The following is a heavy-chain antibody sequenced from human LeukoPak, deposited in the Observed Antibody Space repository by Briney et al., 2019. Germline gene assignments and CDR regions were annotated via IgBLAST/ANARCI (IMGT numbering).Heavy chain of an antibody. CDR1: GGSISSSSYY. J-gene: IGHJ4*02. CDR2: IYYTGNT. D-gene: IGHD3-3*01. CDR3: ARGRSPYYDFWSGYSHYFDY. Sequence: PSETLSLTCTVSGGSISSSSYYWGWIRQPPGKGLEWIGSIYYTGNTYYNPSLKSRVTISVDTSKNQFSLKLSSVTAADTAVYYCARGRSPYYDFWSGYSHYFDYWGQGTLVTVSS. V-gene: IGHV4-39*07.